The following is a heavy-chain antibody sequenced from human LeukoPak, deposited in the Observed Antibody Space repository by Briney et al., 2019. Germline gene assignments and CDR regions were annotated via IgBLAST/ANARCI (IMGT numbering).Heavy chain of an antibody. CDR2: ISGSSLTI. V-gene: IGHV3-48*02. J-gene: IGHJ4*02. D-gene: IGHD2-8*01. CDR3: ATANQFDY. Sequence: PGGSPRLSCAASGFTLSSYSMNWVRQAPGKGLEWVSYISGSSLTIYYADSVKGRFTISRDNAKNSLYLQMNSLRDEDTAVYHCATANQFDYWGQGTLVTVSS. CDR1: GFTLSSYS.